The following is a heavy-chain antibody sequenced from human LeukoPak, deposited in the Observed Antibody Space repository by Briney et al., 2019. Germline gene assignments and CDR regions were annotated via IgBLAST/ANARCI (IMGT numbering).Heavy chain of an antibody. CDR3: ASSSPPRNYGMDV. J-gene: IGHJ6*02. V-gene: IGHV3-53*04. Sequence: GGSLRLSCAASGFTFSSNYMSWVRQAPGKGLEWVSVIYSGGSTYYSDSVKGRFTISRHNSKNTLYLQMNSLRAEDTAVYYCASSSPPRNYGMDVWGQGTTVTVSS. CDR1: GFTFSSNY. CDR2: IYSGGST. D-gene: IGHD6-19*01.